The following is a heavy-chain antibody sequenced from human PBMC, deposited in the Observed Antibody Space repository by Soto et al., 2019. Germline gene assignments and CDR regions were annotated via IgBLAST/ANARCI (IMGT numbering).Heavy chain of an antibody. CDR1: GYSFAGYW. CDR3: ARQIYDSDTGPNFQYYFDS. V-gene: IGHV5-10-1*01. CDR2: IDPSDSQT. Sequence: GESRKISCKGSGYSFAGYWITWVRQKPGKGLEWMGRIDPSDSQTYYSPSFRGHVTISATKSITTVFLQWSSLRASDTAMYYCARQIYDSDTGPNFQYYFDSWGQGTPVTVSS. J-gene: IGHJ4*02. D-gene: IGHD3-22*01.